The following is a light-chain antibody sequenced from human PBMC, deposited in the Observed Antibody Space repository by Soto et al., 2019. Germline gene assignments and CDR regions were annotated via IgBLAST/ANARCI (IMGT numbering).Light chain of an antibody. CDR3: QQRSNWPWT. V-gene: IGKV3-11*01. Sequence: EIVLTQSPATLSVCAWELAALXCRASQSVSSNLAWYQQKPGQAPRLLIYGASTRATGIPARFSGSGSGTDFTLTISSLEPEDFAVYYCQQRSNWPWTSGQGTKVDIK. CDR1: QSVSSN. J-gene: IGKJ1*01. CDR2: GAS.